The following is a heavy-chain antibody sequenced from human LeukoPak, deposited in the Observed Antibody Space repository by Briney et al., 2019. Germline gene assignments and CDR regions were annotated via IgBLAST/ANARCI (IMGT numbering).Heavy chain of an antibody. CDR1: GFTFSSYS. J-gene: IGHJ4*02. D-gene: IGHD2-15*01. CDR2: ISSSSSYM. Sequence: GGSLRLSCAASGFTFSSYSMNWVRQAPGKGLEWVSSISSSSSYMYYADSVKGRFTISRDNAKNSLYLQMNSLRAEDTAVYYCARGPYCSGGSCYSLSDYWGQGTLVTVSS. V-gene: IGHV3-21*01. CDR3: ARGPYCSGGSCYSLSDY.